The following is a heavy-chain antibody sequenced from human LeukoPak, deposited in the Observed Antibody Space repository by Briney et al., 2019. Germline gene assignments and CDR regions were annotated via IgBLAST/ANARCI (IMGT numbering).Heavy chain of an antibody. Sequence: PGGSLRLSCAASGFTFSSYSMNWVRQAPGKGLEWVSSISSSSSYIYYADSVKGRFTISRDNAKNSLYLQMNSLRAEDTAVYYCARDWDLGDPSLSYYFDYWGQGTLVTVSS. D-gene: IGHD3-16*02. CDR1: GFTFSSYS. CDR3: ARDWDLGDPSLSYYFDY. CDR2: ISSSSSYI. J-gene: IGHJ4*02. V-gene: IGHV3-21*01.